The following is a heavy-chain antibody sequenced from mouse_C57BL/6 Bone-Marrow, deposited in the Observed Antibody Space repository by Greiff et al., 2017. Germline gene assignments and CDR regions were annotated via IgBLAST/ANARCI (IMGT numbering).Heavy chain of an antibody. Sequence: QVQLKESGAELVRPGSSVKLSCKASGYTFTSYWMDWVKQRPGQGLEWIGNIYPSDSETHYNQKFKDKATLTVDKSSSTAYMQLSSLTSEDSAVYYCAREEGYYWGGYWGQGTTLTVSS. CDR2: IYPSDSET. J-gene: IGHJ2*01. CDR1: GYTFTSYW. V-gene: IGHV1-61*01. CDR3: AREEGYYWGGY. D-gene: IGHD2-3*01.